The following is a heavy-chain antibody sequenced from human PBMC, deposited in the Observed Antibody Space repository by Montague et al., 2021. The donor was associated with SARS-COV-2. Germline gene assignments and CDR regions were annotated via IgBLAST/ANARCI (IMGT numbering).Heavy chain of an antibody. CDR1: GGSISHYY. J-gene: IGHJ4*01. Sequence: SETLSLTCAVSGGSISHYYWSWIRQPPGKGLEWIGYIYSSGDTNYNPSLKSRVTLSSDAAKNHFSLRLSSVTAADTAVYCCARGTDILTGYYDYWGRGTLVTVSS. CDR2: IYSSGDT. CDR3: ARGTDILTGYYDY. V-gene: IGHV4-59*01. D-gene: IGHD3-9*01.